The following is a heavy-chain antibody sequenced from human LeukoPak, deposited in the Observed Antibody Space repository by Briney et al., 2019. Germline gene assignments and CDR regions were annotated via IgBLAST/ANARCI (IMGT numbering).Heavy chain of an antibody. CDR3: AKDFSVYHYDSRVLDY. CDR1: GFTLSSYA. Sequence: GGPLRLSCAASGFTLSSYAMSWVRQGPGKGLEWVSAISVSGNTYHADSVKGRFTISRDNSKNTLYLQMNRLRAEDTAVYYCAKDFSVYHYDSRVLDYWGQGTLVTVSS. D-gene: IGHD3-22*01. CDR2: ISVSGNT. V-gene: IGHV3-23*01. J-gene: IGHJ4*02.